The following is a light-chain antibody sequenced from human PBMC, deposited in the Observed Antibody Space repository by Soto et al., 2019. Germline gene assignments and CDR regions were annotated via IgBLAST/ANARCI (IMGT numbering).Light chain of an antibody. Sequence: QSALTQPRSVSGSPGQSVTISCTGTSSDVGNYIYVSWYRQHPGKAPKLVIYDVSKRPSGVPDRFSGSKSGNTASLTISGLQADDEADYYCCSYAGSFTVIFGGGTKLTVL. CDR3: CSYAGSFTVI. J-gene: IGLJ2*01. V-gene: IGLV2-11*01. CDR2: DVS. CDR1: SSDVGNYIY.